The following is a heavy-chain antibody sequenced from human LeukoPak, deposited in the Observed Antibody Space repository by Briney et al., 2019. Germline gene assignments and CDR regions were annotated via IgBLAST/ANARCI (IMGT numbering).Heavy chain of an antibody. J-gene: IGHJ6*02. CDR3: ARVGADTYYYCYYGMDV. CDR2: IIPIFGIA. CDR1: GGTFSSYA. D-gene: IGHD1-26*01. Sequence: SVKVSCKASGGTFSSYAISWVRQAPGQGLEWMGRIIPIFGIANYAQKFQGRVTITADKSTSTAYMELSSLRSEDTAVYYCARVGADTYYYCYYGMDVWGQGTTVTVSS. V-gene: IGHV1-69*04.